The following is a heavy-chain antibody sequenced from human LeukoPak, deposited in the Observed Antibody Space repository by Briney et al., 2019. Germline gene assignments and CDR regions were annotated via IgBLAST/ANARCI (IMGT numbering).Heavy chain of an antibody. D-gene: IGHD6-13*01. CDR1: GGSISSYY. Sequence: TSETLSLTCTVSGGSISSYYWSWIRQPPGKGLEWIGYIYYSGSTNYNPSLKSRVTISVDTSKNQFSLKLSSVTAADTAVYYCARIAASGTGHFDYWGQGTLVTVSS. CDR2: IYYSGST. J-gene: IGHJ4*02. CDR3: ARIAASGTGHFDY. V-gene: IGHV4-59*01.